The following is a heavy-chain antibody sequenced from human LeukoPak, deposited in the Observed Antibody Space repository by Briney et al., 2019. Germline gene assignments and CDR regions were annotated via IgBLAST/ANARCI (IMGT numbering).Heavy chain of an antibody. CDR1: GYTFTSYY. CDR3: ARESHNYDILTGPGDAFDI. D-gene: IGHD3-9*01. V-gene: IGHV1-46*01. Sequence: ASVKVSCKASGYTFTSYYMHWVRQAPGQGLEWMGIINPSGGSTSYAQKFQGRVTMTRDTSTSTVYMELSSLRSEDTAVYYCARESHNYDILTGPGDAFDIWGQGTMVTVSS. J-gene: IGHJ3*02. CDR2: INPSGGST.